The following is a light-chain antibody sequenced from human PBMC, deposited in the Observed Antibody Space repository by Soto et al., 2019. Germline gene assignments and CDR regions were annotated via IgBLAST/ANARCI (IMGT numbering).Light chain of an antibody. Sequence: EIVLTQSPLSLPVTPGEPASISCRSSQNLLHSNGYNYLNWYLQKPGQSPQLQIYLGSNRASGVPDRFSGSGSGTDFTLTINRVEAEDVGLYFCAQGLATPFTFGGGTKVEIK. J-gene: IGKJ4*01. CDR2: LGS. CDR1: QNLLHSNGYNY. V-gene: IGKV2-28*01. CDR3: AQGLATPFT.